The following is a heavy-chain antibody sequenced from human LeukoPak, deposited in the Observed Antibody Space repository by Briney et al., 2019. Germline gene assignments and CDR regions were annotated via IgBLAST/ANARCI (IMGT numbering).Heavy chain of an antibody. CDR2: IYYSGST. J-gene: IGHJ5*02. Sequence: SETLSLTCTVSGGSISSSSYYWGWIRQPPGKGLEWIGSIYYSGSTYYNPSLKSRVTISVDTSKNQFSLKLSSLTAADTAVYYCARGGFVFVVEPAALNNNWFAPWGRGTLVTVSS. V-gene: IGHV4-39*07. CDR1: GGSISSSSYY. CDR3: ARGGFVFVVEPAALNNNWFAP. D-gene: IGHD2-2*01.